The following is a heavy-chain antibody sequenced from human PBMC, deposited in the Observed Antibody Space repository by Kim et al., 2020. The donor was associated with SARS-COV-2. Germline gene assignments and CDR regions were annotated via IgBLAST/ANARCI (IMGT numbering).Heavy chain of an antibody. V-gene: IGHV1-2*02. D-gene: IGHD3-3*01. Sequence: ASVKVSCKASGYTFTGYYMHWVRQAPGQGLEWMGWINPNSGGTNYAQKFQGRVTMTRDTSISTAYMELSRLRSDDTAVYYCARCEGFLEWLFYGDGMDVWGQGTTVTVSS. CDR1: GYTFTGYY. CDR2: INPNSGGT. CDR3: ARCEGFLEWLFYGDGMDV. J-gene: IGHJ6*02.